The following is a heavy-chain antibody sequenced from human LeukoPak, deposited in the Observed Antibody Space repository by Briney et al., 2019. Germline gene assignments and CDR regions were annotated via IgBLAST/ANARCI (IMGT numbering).Heavy chain of an antibody. J-gene: IGHJ4*02. CDR1: GFTFSSYW. CDR2: IKQDGSEK. CDR3: ARDANSGWYKSDFDY. V-gene: IGHV3-7*01. D-gene: IGHD6-19*01. Sequence: GGSLRLSCAASGFTFSSYWMSWVRQAPGKGLEWVANIKQDGSEKYYVDSVKGRFTISRDNAKNSLYLQMNSLRAEDTAVYYCARDANSGWYKSDFDYWGQGTLVTVSS.